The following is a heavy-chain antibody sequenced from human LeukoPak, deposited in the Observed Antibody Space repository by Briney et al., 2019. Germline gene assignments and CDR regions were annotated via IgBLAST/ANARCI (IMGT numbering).Heavy chain of an antibody. CDR1: GDSVRDYY. J-gene: IGHJ4*02. CDR3: ARGREWEPKVFDY. CDR2: IYYSGST. Sequence: PSETLSLTCTVSGDSVRDYYWTWIRQAPGKGLEWIGYIYYSGSTNYNPSLKSRVTISVDTSKNQFSLKLSSVTAADTAVYYCARGREWEPKVFDYWGQGTLVTVSS. V-gene: IGHV4-59*02. D-gene: IGHD1-26*01.